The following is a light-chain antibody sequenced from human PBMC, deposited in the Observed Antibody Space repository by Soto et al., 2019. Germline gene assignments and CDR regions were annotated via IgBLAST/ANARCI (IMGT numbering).Light chain of an antibody. J-gene: IGKJ1*01. CDR3: QQYVSSPPT. CDR1: QSVSSS. V-gene: IGKV3-20*01. CDR2: GAS. Sequence: EIVLTQSPGPLSLSPGERATLSCRASQSVSSSLAWYQQKPGQAPRLLISGASSRVTGIPDRFSGSGSGTDFTLTISRLESEDFAVYYCQQYVSSPPTFGQGTKVEIK.